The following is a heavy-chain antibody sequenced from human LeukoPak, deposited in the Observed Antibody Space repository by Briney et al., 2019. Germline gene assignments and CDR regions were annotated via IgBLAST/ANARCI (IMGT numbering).Heavy chain of an antibody. J-gene: IGHJ3*02. CDR3: ARHYRGALAGTMGAFDI. Sequence: SETLSLTCTVSGGSISSRSYYWGWVRQPPGKGLEWTGSIHYSGSTYYDASFKSRVTMSLDTSKNQFSLKLSSVTAADTAVYYCARHYRGALAGTMGAFDIWGQGTMVTVSS. CDR2: IHYSGST. D-gene: IGHD6-19*01. V-gene: IGHV4-39*01. CDR1: GGSISSRSYY.